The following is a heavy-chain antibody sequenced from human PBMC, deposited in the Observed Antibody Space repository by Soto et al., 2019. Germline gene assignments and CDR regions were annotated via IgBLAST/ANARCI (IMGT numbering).Heavy chain of an antibody. V-gene: IGHV3-30*04. CDR3: ARVSGHVYATLHGPFDY. Sequence: QVQWVESGGGVVQPGRSLRLSCAASEFTFNRHAMHWVRQAPGKGLEWVAVISHDGRIKYYADSVKGRFTISRDNSMNTLDLQMNSLIAEDTAIYFCARVSGHVYATLHGPFDYWGQGTLVTVSS. CDR1: EFTFNRHA. D-gene: IGHD2-8*01. J-gene: IGHJ4*02. CDR2: ISHDGRIK.